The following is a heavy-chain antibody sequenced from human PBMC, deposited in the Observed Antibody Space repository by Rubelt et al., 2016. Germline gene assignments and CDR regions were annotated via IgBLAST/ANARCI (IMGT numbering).Heavy chain of an antibody. CDR3: SRGGGEVKY. V-gene: IGHV3-49*03. CDR2: IKSETYGGTA. CDR1: GFTSSRYW. J-gene: IGHJ4*02. D-gene: IGHD3-16*01. Sequence: EVQVVESGGGLVQPGGSLRLSCAMSGFTSSRYWMTWFRQAPGKGLEWVGLIKSETYGGTAVYGTSVKDRFSISRDDSRSIVYLQMKSLKTEDTAVYYCSRGGGEVKYWGQGTLVTVSS.